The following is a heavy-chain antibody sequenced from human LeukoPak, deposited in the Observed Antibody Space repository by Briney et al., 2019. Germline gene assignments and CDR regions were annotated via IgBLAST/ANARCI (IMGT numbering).Heavy chain of an antibody. D-gene: IGHD3-10*01. CDR3: ARGGYYFDY. CDR1: GGSFSGYY. V-gene: IGHV4-59*01. CDR2: IYYSGST. Sequence: PSETLPLTCGVYGGSFSGYYWNWIRQPPGKGLEWIGYIYYSGSTKYNPSLKSRVTISVDTSKNQFSLKLSSVTAADTAVYYCARGGYYFDYWGQGSLVTVSS. J-gene: IGHJ4*02.